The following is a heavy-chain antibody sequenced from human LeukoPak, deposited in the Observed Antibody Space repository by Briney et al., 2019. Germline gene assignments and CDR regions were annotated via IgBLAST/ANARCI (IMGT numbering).Heavy chain of an antibody. CDR3: AGNPISWGYMDV. J-gene: IGHJ6*03. Sequence: PRASVKVSCKASGGTFSSYAISWVRQAPGQGLEWMGGIIPIFGTANYAQTFQGRVTITTDESTSSAYMELNSLRSEDTAVYYCAGNPISWGYMDVWGKGTTVTVSS. CDR2: IIPIFGTA. D-gene: IGHD3-16*01. V-gene: IGHV1-69*05. CDR1: GGTFSSYA.